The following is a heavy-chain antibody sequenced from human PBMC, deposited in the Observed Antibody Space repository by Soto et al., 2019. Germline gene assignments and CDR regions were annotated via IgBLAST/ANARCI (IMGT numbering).Heavy chain of an antibody. CDR2: ISYDGNSK. CDR3: ARSYCGDDCALDH. CDR1: GFIFSNYV. J-gene: IGHJ4*02. V-gene: IGHV3-30-3*01. D-gene: IGHD2-21*02. Sequence: QVQLVESGGGVVQPGRSLRLSCAASGFIFSNYVMHWVRQAPCKGLEWVAVISYDGNSKHYADSVKGRFTISRDNSKSTLYVQMNSLRAEDTAVYYCARSYCGDDCALDHWGQGTLVTVSS.